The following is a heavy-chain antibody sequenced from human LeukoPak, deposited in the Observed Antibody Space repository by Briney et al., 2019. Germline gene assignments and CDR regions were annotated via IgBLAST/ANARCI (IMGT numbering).Heavy chain of an antibody. CDR2: IIPILGIA. CDR1: GGTFSSYA. J-gene: IGHJ5*02. Sequence: GASVKVSCKASGGTFSSYAISWVRQAPGQGLEWMGRIIPILGIANYAQEFQGRVTITADKSTSTAYMELSSLRSEDTAVYYCARENAGIAAAGTNWFDPWGQGTLVTVSS. CDR3: ARENAGIAAAGTNWFDP. D-gene: IGHD6-13*01. V-gene: IGHV1-69*04.